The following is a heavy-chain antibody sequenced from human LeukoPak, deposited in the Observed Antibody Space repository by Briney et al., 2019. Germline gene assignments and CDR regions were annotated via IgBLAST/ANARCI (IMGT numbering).Heavy chain of an antibody. V-gene: IGHV3-53*05. J-gene: IGHJ1*01. CDR2: IYSGGST. CDR1: GFTVSSNY. Sequence: PGGSLRLSCAASGFTVSSNYMSWVRQAPGKGLEWVSVIYSGGSTYYADSVKGRFTISRDNSKITVYLQMNSLRAEDTALYYCATYYYDSSGYYSHFQHWGQGTLVTVSS. D-gene: IGHD3-22*01. CDR3: ATYYYDSSGYYSHFQH.